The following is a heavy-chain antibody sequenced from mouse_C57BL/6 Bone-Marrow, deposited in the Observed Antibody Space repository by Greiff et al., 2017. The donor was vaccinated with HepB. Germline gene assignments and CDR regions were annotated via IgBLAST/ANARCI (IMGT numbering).Heavy chain of an antibody. CDR3: TRAGDITTVVEPFAY. D-gene: IGHD1-1*01. V-gene: IGHV1-15*01. J-gene: IGHJ3*01. CDR2: IDPETGGT. CDR1: GYTFTDYE. Sequence: QVQLQQSGAELVRPGASVTLSCKASGYTFTDYEMHWVKQTPVHGLEWIGAIDPETGGTAYNQKFKGKAILTADKSSSTAYMELRSLTSEDSAVYYCTRAGDITTVVEPFAYWGQGTLVTVSA.